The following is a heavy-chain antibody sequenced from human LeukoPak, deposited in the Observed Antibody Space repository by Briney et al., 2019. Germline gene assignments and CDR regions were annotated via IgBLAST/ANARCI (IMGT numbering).Heavy chain of an antibody. CDR1: GGSISSGSYY. V-gene: IGHV4-61*02. Sequence: SETLSLTXTVSGGSISSGSYYWSWIRQPAGKGLEWIGRIYISGSTSYNPSLKSRVTMSVDTSKNQFSLNLSSVTAADTAIYYCARDLSFDWFPYYFDYWGQGILVTVSS. CDR2: IYISGST. J-gene: IGHJ4*02. D-gene: IGHD3-9*01. CDR3: ARDLSFDWFPYYFDY.